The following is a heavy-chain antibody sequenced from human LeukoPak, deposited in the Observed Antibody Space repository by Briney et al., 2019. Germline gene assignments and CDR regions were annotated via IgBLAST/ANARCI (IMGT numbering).Heavy chain of an antibody. CDR3: ARIVRRNDYVGHYYYGMDV. V-gene: IGHV4-4*02. CDR2: LYYSGST. Sequence: PSDPLSLTCAVSGGSFSLCNWRSRVRSPPGNGLELSGELYYSGSTNYKPTLKSRVTISVDKSKNQFSLELSSVTAAATAVYYCARIVRRNDYVGHYYYGMDVWGKGTTVTVPS. D-gene: IGHD4-17*01. CDR1: GGSFSLCNW. J-gene: IGHJ6*04.